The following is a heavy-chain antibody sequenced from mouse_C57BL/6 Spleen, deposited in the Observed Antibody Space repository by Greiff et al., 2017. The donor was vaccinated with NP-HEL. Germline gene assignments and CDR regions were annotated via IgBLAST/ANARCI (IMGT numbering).Heavy chain of an antibody. CDR2: IDPENGDT. V-gene: IGHV14-4*01. Sequence: VHVKQSGAELVRPGASVKLSCTASGFNIKDDYMHWVKQRPEQGLEWIGWIDPENGDTEYASKFQGKATITADTSSNRAYLELSSLTSEDTAVYYCTSYYYGSSLSYWYFDVWGTGTTVTVSS. D-gene: IGHD1-1*01. CDR1: GFNIKDDY. CDR3: TSYYYGSSLSYWYFDV. J-gene: IGHJ1*03.